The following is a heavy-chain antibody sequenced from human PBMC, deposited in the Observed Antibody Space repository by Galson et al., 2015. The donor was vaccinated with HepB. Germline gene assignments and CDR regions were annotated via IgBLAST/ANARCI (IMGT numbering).Heavy chain of an antibody. CDR1: GDSVSSNIAS. J-gene: IGHJ6*03. Sequence: CAISGDSVSSNIASWNWIRQSPSRGLEWLGRARYRSKWFFDYAVSVKGRVAVNPDTSLNQFSLQLSSVTPEDTAVYYCVSRRKIGSGPSLGTYYYMDVWGKGTTVTVSS. D-gene: IGHD3-10*01. CDR2: ARYRSKWFF. CDR3: VSRRKIGSGPSLGTYYYMDV. V-gene: IGHV6-1*01.